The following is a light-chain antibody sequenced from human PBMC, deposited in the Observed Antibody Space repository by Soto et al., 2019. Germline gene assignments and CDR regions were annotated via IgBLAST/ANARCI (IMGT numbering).Light chain of an antibody. Sequence: QSALTQPASVSGSPGQSITISCTGTSGDIGSYDYVSWYQQPPGKAPKLILYEVSNRPSGISNRFSGSKSGSMASLTISGLQSEDEADYFCSSYTTSNTLVFGGGTKATVL. CDR1: SGDIGSYDY. J-gene: IGLJ2*01. V-gene: IGLV2-14*01. CDR3: SSYTTSNTLV. CDR2: EVS.